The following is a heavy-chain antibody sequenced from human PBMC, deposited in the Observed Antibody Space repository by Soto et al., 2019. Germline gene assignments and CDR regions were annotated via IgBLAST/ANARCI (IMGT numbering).Heavy chain of an antibody. Sequence: QVQVQESGPGLVKPSQTLSLTCTVSGDSIINGIYSWTWIRQHPGKGLEWIGHVHYSGTIYYNPSLTSRATMSVDTSKNQVSLELSSVTVADTAVYYGVRGADRYTCGFWGQGTLVTVSS. J-gene: IGHJ4*02. CDR2: VHYSGTI. D-gene: IGHD2-2*02. CDR1: GDSIINGIYS. CDR3: VRGADRYTCGF. V-gene: IGHV4-31*03.